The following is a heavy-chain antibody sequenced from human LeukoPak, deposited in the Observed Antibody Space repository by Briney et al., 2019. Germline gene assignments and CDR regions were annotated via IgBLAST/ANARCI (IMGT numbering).Heavy chain of an antibody. J-gene: IGHJ4*02. CDR1: GYTFTSYD. V-gene: IGHV1-8*01. CDR3: ATLGGFGRLRYFDWLPYPLDY. D-gene: IGHD3-9*01. Sequence: ASVKVSCKASGYTFTSYDINWVRQAPGQGLEWMGWMNPNSGNTGYAQKFQGRVTMTEDTSTDTAYMELSSLRSEDTAVYYCATLGGFGRLRYFDWLPYPLDYWGQGTLVTVSS. CDR2: MNPNSGNT.